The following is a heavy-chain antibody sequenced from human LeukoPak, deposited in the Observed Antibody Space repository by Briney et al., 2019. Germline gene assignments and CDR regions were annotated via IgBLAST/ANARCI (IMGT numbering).Heavy chain of an antibody. V-gene: IGHV3-64*01. CDR1: GFTFSSYA. Sequence: GGSLRLSCAASGFTFSSYAMHWVRQAPGKGLEYVSAISSNGGSTYYANSVKGRFTISRDNSKNTLYLQMGSLRAEDMALYYCARGLTRIASTGYDYWGQGTLVTVSS. CDR3: ARGLTRIASTGYDY. CDR2: ISSNGGST. J-gene: IGHJ4*02. D-gene: IGHD6-13*01.